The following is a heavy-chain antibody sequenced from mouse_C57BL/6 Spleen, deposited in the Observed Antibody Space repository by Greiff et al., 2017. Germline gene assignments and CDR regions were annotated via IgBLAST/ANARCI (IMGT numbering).Heavy chain of an antibody. CDR2: IWSGGST. CDR1: GFSLTSYG. V-gene: IGHV2-4*01. CDR3: AKGVYYAMDY. J-gene: IGHJ4*01. Sequence: VKLMESGPGLVQPSQSLSITCTVSGFSLTSYGVHWVRQPPGKGLEWLGVIWSGGSTDYNAAFISRLSISKDNSKSQVFFKMNSLQADDTAIYYCAKGVYYAMDYWGQGTSVTVSS.